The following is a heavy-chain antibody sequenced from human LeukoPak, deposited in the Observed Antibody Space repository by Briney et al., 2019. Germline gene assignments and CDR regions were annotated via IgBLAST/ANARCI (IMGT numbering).Heavy chain of an antibody. CDR3: ARVMKGSAANFDY. CDR1: GFTFSSYA. Sequence: GGSLRLSCAASGFTFSSYAMSWVRQAPGKGLEWVSAISGSGGSIYYADSVKGRFTISRDNAKNSLYLQMNSLRAEDTAVYYCARVMKGSAANFDYWGQGTLVTVSS. D-gene: IGHD3-10*01. V-gene: IGHV3-23*01. J-gene: IGHJ4*02. CDR2: ISGSGGSI.